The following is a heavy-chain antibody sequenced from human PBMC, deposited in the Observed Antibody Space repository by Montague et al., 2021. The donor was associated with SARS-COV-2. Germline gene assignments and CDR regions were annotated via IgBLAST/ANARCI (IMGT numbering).Heavy chain of an antibody. CDR1: GGSFSGYY. Sequence: SETLSLTCAVYGGSFSGYYWSWIRQPPGKGLEWIGEIYHSGSTNYNPSLKSRVTISVDTSKNQFSLRLSSLTAADTAVDYCAREPQVGAMDYWGQGTLVTVSS. D-gene: IGHD1-26*01. J-gene: IGHJ4*02. CDR2: IYHSGST. CDR3: AREPQVGAMDY. V-gene: IGHV4-34*01.